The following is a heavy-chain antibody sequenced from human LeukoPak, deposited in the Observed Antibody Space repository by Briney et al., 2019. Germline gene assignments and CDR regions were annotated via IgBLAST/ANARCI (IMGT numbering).Heavy chain of an antibody. CDR1: GFTFSSYW. CDR2: IKQDGSEK. J-gene: IGHJ5*02. V-gene: IGHV3-7*01. D-gene: IGHD6-13*01. CDR3: ARDYEAAAGMWVTTPWWWFDP. Sequence: PGGSLRLSCAASGFTFSSYWMSWVRQAPGKGLEWVANIKQDGSEKYYVDSVKGRFTISRDNAKNSLYLQMNSLRAEDTAVYYCARDYEAAAGMWVTTPWWWFDPWGQGTLVTVSS.